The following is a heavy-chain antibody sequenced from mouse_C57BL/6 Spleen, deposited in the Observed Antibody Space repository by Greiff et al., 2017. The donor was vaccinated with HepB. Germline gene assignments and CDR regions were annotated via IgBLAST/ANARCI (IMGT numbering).Heavy chain of an antibody. Sequence: EVKLMESGGDLVKPGGSLKLSCAASGFTFSSYGMSLVRPTPDKRLEWVATLSSGGSYTYYPDSVKGRFTISRDNAKNTLYLQMSSLKSEDTAMYYCARHAHYYGSSYGYFDVWGTGTTVTVSS. J-gene: IGHJ1*03. CDR2: LSSGGSYT. D-gene: IGHD1-1*01. CDR1: GFTFSSYG. CDR3: ARHAHYYGSSYGYFDV. V-gene: IGHV5-6*01.